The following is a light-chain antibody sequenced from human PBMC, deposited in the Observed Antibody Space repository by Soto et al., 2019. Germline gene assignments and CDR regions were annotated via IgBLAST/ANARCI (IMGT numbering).Light chain of an antibody. CDR2: EVS. Sequence: SALTQPASVSGSPGQSITISCTGTSSDVGSYNYVSWYQQHPGKAPKLMIYEVSNRPSGVSNRFSGSKSGNTASLTISGLQAEDEADYYCCSYTSSTTYVFGTGTKVTVL. V-gene: IGLV2-14*01. J-gene: IGLJ1*01. CDR3: CSYTSSTTYV. CDR1: SSDVGSYNY.